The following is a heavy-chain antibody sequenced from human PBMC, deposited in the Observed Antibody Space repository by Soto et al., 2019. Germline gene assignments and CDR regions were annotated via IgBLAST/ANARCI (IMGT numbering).Heavy chain of an antibody. Sequence: GASVKVSCKASGGTFSSYAIHWVRQAPGQGLEWLGKIIPSYDRTNYAQKFQGRVTVTADTYTTTAYMELSSLRSDDTAVYYCARDPSNDYDGDTFDYWGQGTLVTVSS. J-gene: IGHJ4*02. CDR3: ARDPSNDYDGDTFDY. V-gene: IGHV1-69*04. D-gene: IGHD4-17*01. CDR1: GGTFSSYA. CDR2: IIPSYDRT.